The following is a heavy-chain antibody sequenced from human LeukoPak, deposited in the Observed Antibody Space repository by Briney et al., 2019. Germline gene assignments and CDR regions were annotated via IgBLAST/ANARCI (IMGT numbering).Heavy chain of an antibody. CDR1: GYSISNGYY. CDR2: LYHSDSA. Sequence: SETLSLTCAVSGYSISNGYYWVWIRQPPGRGLEWIGSLYHSDSAYYNPSLKSRVTISVDTSKNQFSLKLSSVTAADTAVYYCARRRITIFGVVGAFDIWGQGTMVTVPS. V-gene: IGHV4-38-2*01. J-gene: IGHJ3*02. CDR3: ARRRITIFGVVGAFDI. D-gene: IGHD3-3*01.